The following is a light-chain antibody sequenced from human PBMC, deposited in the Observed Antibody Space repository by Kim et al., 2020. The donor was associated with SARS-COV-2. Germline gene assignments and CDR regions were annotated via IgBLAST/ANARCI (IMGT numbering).Light chain of an antibody. Sequence: VMTQFPVTLSMSPGERALLSCRASQSVSSNVAWYQQKPGQAPRLLIYGASTRVTGVPDRFSGSGYGTEFTLTISSLQSEDFAVYVCQQYYIWPPWTFGPGTKVDIK. J-gene: IGKJ1*01. V-gene: IGKV3-15*01. CDR1: QSVSSN. CDR2: GAS. CDR3: QQYYIWPPWT.